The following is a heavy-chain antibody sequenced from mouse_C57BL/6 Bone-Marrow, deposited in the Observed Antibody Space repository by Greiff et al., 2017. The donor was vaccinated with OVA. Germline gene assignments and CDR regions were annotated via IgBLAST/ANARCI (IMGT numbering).Heavy chain of an antibody. CDR3: ARSWDAY. CDR1: GYTFTSYW. V-gene: IGHV1-59*01. Sequence: VQLQQPGAELVRPGTSVKLSCKASGYTFTSYWMHWVKQRPGQGLEWIGVIDPSDSYTNYNQKFKGKATLTVDTSSSTAYMQLSSLTSEDSAVYYCARSWDAYWGQGTLVTVSA. J-gene: IGHJ3*01. CDR2: IDPSDSYT.